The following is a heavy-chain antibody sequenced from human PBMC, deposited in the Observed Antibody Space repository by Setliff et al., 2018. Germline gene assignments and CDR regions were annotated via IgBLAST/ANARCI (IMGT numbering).Heavy chain of an antibody. D-gene: IGHD3-10*01. CDR3: ARDLIRGAPNWFDP. J-gene: IGHJ5*02. CDR2: VYYSGTA. V-gene: IGHV4-59*12. Sequence: SETLSLTCTVSDGSLSTYYWSWIRQPPGKGLEFIGYVYYSGTANYSPSLRSRLTISVDNAKSSLYLQMNSLRAEDTAVYYCARDLIRGAPNWFDPWGQGTLVTVSS. CDR1: DGSLSTYY.